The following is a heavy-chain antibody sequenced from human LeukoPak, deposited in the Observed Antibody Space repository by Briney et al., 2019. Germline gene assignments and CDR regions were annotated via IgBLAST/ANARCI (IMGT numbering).Heavy chain of an antibody. D-gene: IGHD3-9*01. CDR2: IYTSGST. J-gene: IGHJ5*02. CDR1: GGSISSYY. CDR3: AREGAGIRYFDLGWFDP. Sequence: NPSETLSLTCTVSGGSISSYYWSWIRQPAGKGLEWIGRIYTSGSTNYNPSLKSRVTMSVDTSKNQFSLKLSSVTAADTAVYYCAREGAGIRYFDLGWFDPWGQGTLVTVSS. V-gene: IGHV4-4*07.